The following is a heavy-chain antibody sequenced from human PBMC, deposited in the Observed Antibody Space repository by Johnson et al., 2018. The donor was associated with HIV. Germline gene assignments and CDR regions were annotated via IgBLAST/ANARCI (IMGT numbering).Heavy chain of an antibody. D-gene: IGHD6-13*01. J-gene: IGHJ3*02. Sequence: WVSVIYSGGSTYYADSVKGRFTISRDNSKNTLYLQMNSLRAEDTAVYYCARGLLAGNDAFDIWGQGTMVTVSS. CDR3: ARGLLAGNDAFDI. CDR2: IYSGGST. V-gene: IGHV3-53*01.